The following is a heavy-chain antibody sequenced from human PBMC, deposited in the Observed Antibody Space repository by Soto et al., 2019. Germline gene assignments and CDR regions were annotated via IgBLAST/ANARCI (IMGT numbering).Heavy chain of an antibody. CDR3: ATAGGAYYNVLTGPCD. Sequence: PSETLSLTCTVSGDSINPYYWSWIRQPPGKGLEWIGYIYYRGNTYYNPSLKSRVTISVDTSKNQFSLKLSSVTAADTAVYYCATAGGAYYNVLTGPCDWGQGTLVTVSS. CDR2: IYYRGNT. J-gene: IGHJ4*02. V-gene: IGHV4-59*04. CDR1: GDSINPYY. D-gene: IGHD3-9*01.